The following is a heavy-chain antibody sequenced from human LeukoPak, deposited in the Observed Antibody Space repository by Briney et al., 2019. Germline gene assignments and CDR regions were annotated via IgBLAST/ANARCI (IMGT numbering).Heavy chain of an antibody. CDR1: GDSISSGDYY. Sequence: SETLSLTCTVSGDSISSGDYYWSWIRQPAGKGLEWIGRIYISGSTNYNPSLKSRVTMSVDTSKNQFSLKLSSVTAADTAVYYCARDDSSSWYYFDYWGQGTLVTVSS. J-gene: IGHJ4*02. CDR3: ARDDSSSWYYFDY. CDR2: IYISGST. V-gene: IGHV4-61*02. D-gene: IGHD6-13*01.